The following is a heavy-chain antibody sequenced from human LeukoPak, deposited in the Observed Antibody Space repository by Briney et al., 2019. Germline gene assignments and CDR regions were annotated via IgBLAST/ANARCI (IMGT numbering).Heavy chain of an antibody. D-gene: IGHD3-10*01. CDR1: GFTFSSYS. CDR3: AKTMVRGAISLYYYYYMDV. V-gene: IGHV3-21*01. Sequence: KPGGSLRLSCAASGFTFSSYSMNWVRQAPEKGLEWVSSISSSSSYIYYADSVKGRFTISRDSSKNTLYLQVNSLRAEDTAVYYCAKTMVRGAISLYYYYYMDVWGKGITVTVSS. CDR2: ISSSSSYI. J-gene: IGHJ6*03.